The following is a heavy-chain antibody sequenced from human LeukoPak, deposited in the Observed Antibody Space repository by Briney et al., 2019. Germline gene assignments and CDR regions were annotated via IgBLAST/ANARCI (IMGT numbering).Heavy chain of an antibody. V-gene: IGHV3-21*01. CDR3: ARGAIVVVPAAMPSYYYYGMDV. CDR2: ISSSSSYI. Sequence: GGSLRLSCAASGFTFSSYSMNWVRQAPGXGLEWVSSISSSSSYIYYADSVKGRFTISRDNAKNSLYLQMNSLRAEDTAVYYCARGAIVVVPAAMPSYYYYGMDVWGQGTTVTVSS. J-gene: IGHJ6*02. CDR1: GFTFSSYS. D-gene: IGHD2-2*01.